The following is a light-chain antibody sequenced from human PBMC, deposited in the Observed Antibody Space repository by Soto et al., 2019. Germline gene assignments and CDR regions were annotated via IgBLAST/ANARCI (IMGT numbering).Light chain of an antibody. CDR3: SSYTTSNTRQIV. J-gene: IGLJ1*01. CDR2: DVS. Sequence: QSALTQPASVSGSPGQSITISCTGTSSGVGGYNYVSWYQHHPGKAPKLIIYDVSNRPSGVSIRFSGSKSDNTASLTISGLQPEDEADYHCSSYTTSNTRQIVFGTGTKVT. V-gene: IGLV2-14*03. CDR1: SSGVGGYNY.